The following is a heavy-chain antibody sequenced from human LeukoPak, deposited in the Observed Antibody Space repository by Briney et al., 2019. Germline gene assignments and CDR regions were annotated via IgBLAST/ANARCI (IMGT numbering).Heavy chain of an antibody. V-gene: IGHV1-2*02. CDR1: GYTFTGYY. J-gene: IGHJ3*02. Sequence: ASVKVSCKASGYTFTGYYMHWVRQAPGQGLEWMGWINPNSGGTNYAQKFQGRVTMTRDTSISTAYMELSRLRSDDTAVYYCARMWANADAFDIWGQGTMVTVSS. CDR2: INPNSGGT. D-gene: IGHD4/OR15-4a*01. CDR3: ARMWANADAFDI.